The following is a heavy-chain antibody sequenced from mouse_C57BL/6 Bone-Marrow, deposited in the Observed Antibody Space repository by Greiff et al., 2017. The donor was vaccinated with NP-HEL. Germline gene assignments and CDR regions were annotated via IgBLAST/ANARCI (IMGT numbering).Heavy chain of an antibody. V-gene: IGHV1-64*01. CDR3: APFLKRWYIDV. CDR1: GYTFTSYW. J-gene: IGHJ1*03. CDR2: IHPNSGST. D-gene: IGHD1-3*01. Sequence: QVQLQQPGAELVKPGASVKLSCKASGYTFTSYWMHWVKQRPGQGLEWIGMIHPNSGSTNYNEKFKSKAILTVDKSASTAYMQLSGLASEDSAVDNGAPFLKRWYIDVWGTGTTVTVSS.